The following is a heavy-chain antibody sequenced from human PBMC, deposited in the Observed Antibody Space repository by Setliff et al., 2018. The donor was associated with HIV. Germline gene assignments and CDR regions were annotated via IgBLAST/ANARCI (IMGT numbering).Heavy chain of an antibody. D-gene: IGHD6-25*01. Sequence: SGPTLVNPTQPLTLTCTFSGFSLNTVGICVSWIRQPPGKALEWLAGIDWDDDKYYLTSLKIRLTISKDTAKNQVVLTMTNMDPVDSGTYFCARTRPPPGLASAYFFGSWGQGTLVTVSS. V-gene: IGHV2-70*11. CDR2: IDWDDDK. CDR3: ARTRPPPGLASAYFFGS. J-gene: IGHJ4*02. CDR1: GFSLNTVGIC.